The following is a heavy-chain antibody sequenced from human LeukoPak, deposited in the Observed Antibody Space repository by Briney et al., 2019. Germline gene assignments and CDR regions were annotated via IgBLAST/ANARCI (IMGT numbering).Heavy chain of an antibody. J-gene: IGHJ4*02. CDR3: ARDFPTAALALNQLLPIDY. D-gene: IGHD2-2*01. V-gene: IGHV1-18*01. Sequence: ASVTVSCKASGYTFTSYGISWVRQAPGQGLEWMGWISAYNGNTNYAQKLQGRVTMTTDTSTSTAYMELRSLRSDDTAVYYCARDFPTAALALNQLLPIDYWGQGTLVTVSS. CDR1: GYTFTSYG. CDR2: ISAYNGNT.